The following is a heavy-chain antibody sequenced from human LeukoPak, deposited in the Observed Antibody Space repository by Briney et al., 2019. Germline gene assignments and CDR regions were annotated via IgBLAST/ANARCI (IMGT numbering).Heavy chain of an antibody. CDR2: ISSNGGST. CDR1: GFTFSSYA. CDR3: ARVSYSGGVY. D-gene: IGHD6-25*01. J-gene: IGHJ4*02. V-gene: IGHV3-64*04. Sequence: GGSLRLSCSVSGFTFSSYAMHWVRQAPGKGLEYVSTISSNGGSTYYADSVKGRFTISRDNAKNSLYLQMNSLRAEDTAVYYCARVSYSGGVYWGQGTLVTVSS.